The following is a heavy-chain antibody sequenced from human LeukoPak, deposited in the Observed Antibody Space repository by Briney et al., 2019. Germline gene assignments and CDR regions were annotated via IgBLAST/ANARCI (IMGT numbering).Heavy chain of an antibody. J-gene: IGHJ5*02. D-gene: IGHD3-10*01. V-gene: IGHV3-21*01. CDR3: ARAVWFGELLGWFDP. CDR2: ISSISSYI. CDR1: GFTFSSYS. Sequence: GGSLRPAWAASGFTFSSYSMNWVRQAPGKGLEWVSSISSISSYIYYAGSVKGRFTSSRDNAKDSLYLQMNSLRTEDTAGNYCARAVWFGELLGWFDPWGQGTLVTVSS.